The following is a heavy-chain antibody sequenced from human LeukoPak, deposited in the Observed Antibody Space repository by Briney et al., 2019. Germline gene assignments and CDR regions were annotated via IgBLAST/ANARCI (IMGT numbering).Heavy chain of an antibody. Sequence: GVSLRLSRAASGFTFNIYSLNWVRQAPGKGRECVSSISSSSSYIYYADSVKGRFTTSRDNAKNSLYLQMNSLRAEDTAVYYCARYYYYGSGSDYNNWFDPWGQGTLVTVSS. D-gene: IGHD3-10*01. J-gene: IGHJ5*02. CDR3: ARYYYYGSGSDYNNWFDP. V-gene: IGHV3-21*01. CDR2: ISSSSSYI. CDR1: GFTFNIYS.